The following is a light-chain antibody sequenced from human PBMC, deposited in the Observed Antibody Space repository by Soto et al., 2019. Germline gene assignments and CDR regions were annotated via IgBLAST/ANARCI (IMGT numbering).Light chain of an antibody. J-gene: IGLJ1*01. V-gene: IGLV2-23*01. CDR2: EAY. Sequence: QSVLTHPASVSWSPGHSITISCTGTSTDVGSHKLVSWYQQYPGNAPKLIIFEAYKRPSGVSNRFSGSKSGSTASLTISGLQAEDEADYYCCSNAVGSTYVFGTGTKVTXL. CDR1: STDVGSHKL. CDR3: CSNAVGSTYV.